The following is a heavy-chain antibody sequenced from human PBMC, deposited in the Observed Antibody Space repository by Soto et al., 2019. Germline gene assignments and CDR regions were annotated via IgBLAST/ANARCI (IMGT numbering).Heavy chain of an antibody. V-gene: IGHV4-61*01. CDR3: ARGGSSWATTYYFDY. CDR2: IYYSGST. Sequence: PSETLSLTCTVSGGSVSSGSYYWSWIRRPPGKGLEWIGYIYYSGSTNYNPSPKSRVTMSEDTSKNQFSLKLNSVTAADTAVYYCARGGSSWATTYYFDYWGQGTLVTVSS. CDR1: GGSVSSGSYY. D-gene: IGHD6-6*01. J-gene: IGHJ4*02.